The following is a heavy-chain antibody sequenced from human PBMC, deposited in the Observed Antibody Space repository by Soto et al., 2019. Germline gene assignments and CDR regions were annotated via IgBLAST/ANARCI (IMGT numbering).Heavy chain of an antibody. D-gene: IGHD1-26*01. CDR1: GGSISSGDYY. V-gene: IGHV4-30-4*01. CDR3: ARSRYSGSYFFDY. Sequence: SLTCTVSGGSISSGDYYWSWIRQPPGKGLEWIAYIHYSGSTYYNPSLKSRVTISVDTSKDQFSLKLSSVTAADTAVYYCARSRYSGSYFFDYWGQGILVTVYS. J-gene: IGHJ4*02. CDR2: IHYSGST.